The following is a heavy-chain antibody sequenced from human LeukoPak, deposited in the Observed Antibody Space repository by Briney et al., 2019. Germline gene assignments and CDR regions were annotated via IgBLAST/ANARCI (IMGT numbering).Heavy chain of an antibody. Sequence: SETLSLTCTVFGGSISSGGYYWSWIRQHPGKGLEWIGYIYYSGSTYYNPSLKSRVTISVDTSKNQFSLKLSSVTAADTAVYYCARVESYYFDYWGQGTLVTVSS. CDR3: ARVESYYFDY. CDR2: IYYSGST. J-gene: IGHJ4*02. CDR1: GGSISSGGYY. V-gene: IGHV4-31*03.